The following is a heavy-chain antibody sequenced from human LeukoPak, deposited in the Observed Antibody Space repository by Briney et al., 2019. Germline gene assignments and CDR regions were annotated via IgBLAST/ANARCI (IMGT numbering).Heavy chain of an antibody. CDR1: GFTFSSYS. CDR2: ISSSSSYI. J-gene: IGHJ4*02. D-gene: IGHD3-9*01. V-gene: IGHV3-21*01. CDR3: ARDAAQLRYFDWLLYGSYFDY. Sequence: GGSLRLSCAASGFTFSSYSMNWVRQAPGKGLEWVSSISSSSSYIYYADSVKGRFTISRDNAKNSLYLQMNSLRAEDTAVYYCARDAAQLRYFDWLLYGSYFDYWGREPWSPSPQ.